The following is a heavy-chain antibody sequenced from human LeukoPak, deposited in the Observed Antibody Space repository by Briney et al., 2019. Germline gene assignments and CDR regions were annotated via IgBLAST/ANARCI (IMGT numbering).Heavy chain of an antibody. CDR1: GGSIISYY. J-gene: IGHJ4*02. D-gene: IGHD3-22*01. Sequence: SETLSLTCTVSGGSIISYYWSWIRQPPGKGLEWIGYVYYSGSTNYNPSLKSRVTISVDTSKNQFSLKLSSVTAADTAVYYCARLLPAYYDNSGYYHDYWGQGTLVTVSS. CDR2: VYYSGST. CDR3: ARLLPAYYDNSGYYHDY. V-gene: IGHV4-59*08.